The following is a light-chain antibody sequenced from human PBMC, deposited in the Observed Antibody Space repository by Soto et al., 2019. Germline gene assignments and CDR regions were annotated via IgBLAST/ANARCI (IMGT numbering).Light chain of an antibody. V-gene: IGLV2-14*01. CDR2: GVN. Sequence: QSALTQPASVSGSPGQSITISCTGTSSDIGRYNYVSWYQQHPGKAPRLVISGVNKRPSGISNRFSGSKSGNTASLTISGLQADDEAIYYCASYTSTPTLVVFGGGTLLTVL. CDR1: SSDIGRYNY. J-gene: IGLJ2*01. CDR3: ASYTSTPTLVV.